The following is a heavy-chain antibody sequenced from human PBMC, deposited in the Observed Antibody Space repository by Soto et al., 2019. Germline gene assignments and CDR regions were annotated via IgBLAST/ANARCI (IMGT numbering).Heavy chain of an antibody. CDR3: ARDKGYCSSTSCYNPLFDY. Sequence: QVQLVHSGAEVKKPGASVTVSCTASGYTFTDHAIHWVRQAPGQRLEWMGWINTGNGITKYSQKFQGRVTITRVTSANTAYMELSSLRSEDTAAYYCARDKGYCSSTSCYNPLFDYWGQGTLVTVSS. J-gene: IGHJ4*02. V-gene: IGHV1-3*04. CDR1: GYTFTDHA. CDR2: INTGNGIT. D-gene: IGHD2-2*02.